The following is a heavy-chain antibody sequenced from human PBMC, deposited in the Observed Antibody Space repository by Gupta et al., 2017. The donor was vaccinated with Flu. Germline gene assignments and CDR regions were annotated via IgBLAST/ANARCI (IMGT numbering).Heavy chain of an antibody. V-gene: IGHV1-8*01. J-gene: IGHJ4*02. CDR2: MNPNSGNT. CDR3: ARGATVTTDY. D-gene: IGHD4-17*01. Sequence: NWVRQATGQGLEWMGWMNPNSGNTGYAQKFQGRVTMTRNTSISTAYMELSSLRSEDTAVYYCARGATVTTDYWGQGTLVTVSS.